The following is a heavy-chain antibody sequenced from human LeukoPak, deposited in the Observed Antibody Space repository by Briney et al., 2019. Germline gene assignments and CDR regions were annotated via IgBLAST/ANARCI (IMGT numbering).Heavy chain of an antibody. J-gene: IGHJ4*02. D-gene: IGHD3-22*01. CDR1: GFTVSSNY. CDR3: AINYYDSSGYLSRFDH. V-gene: IGHV3-53*01. Sequence: GGSLRLSCAASGFTVSSNYMSWVRQAPGKGLEWVSVIYSGGSTYYADSVKGRFTISRDNSKNTLYLQMNSLRAEDTAVYYCAINYYDSSGYLSRFDHWGQGTLVTVSS. CDR2: IYSGGST.